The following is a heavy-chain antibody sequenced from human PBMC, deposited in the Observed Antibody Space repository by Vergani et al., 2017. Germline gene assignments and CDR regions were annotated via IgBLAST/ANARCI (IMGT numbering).Heavy chain of an antibody. J-gene: IGHJ6*02. D-gene: IGHD4-23*01. CDR3: ARIGNSLFNYYYGMDV. CDR1: GFSLSTSGVG. V-gene: IGHV2-5*02. CDR2: IYWDDDK. Sequence: QITLKESGPTLVKPTQTLTLTCTFSGFSLSTSGVGVGWIRQPPGKALEWLALIYWDDDKRYSPSLKSRLTITKDTSKNQVVLTMTNMDPVDTATYYCARIGNSLFNYYYGMDVWGQGTTVTVSS.